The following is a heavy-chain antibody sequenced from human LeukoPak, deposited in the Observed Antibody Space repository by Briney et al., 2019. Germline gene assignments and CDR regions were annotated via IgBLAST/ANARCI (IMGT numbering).Heavy chain of an antibody. J-gene: IGHJ4*02. V-gene: IGHV3-23*01. CDR1: GFTFSSYA. CDR2: ISSDGGSS. CDR3: AKAPSKLGYFDY. Sequence: GGSLRLSCAASGFTFSSYAMSWVRQAPGKGLEWVSAISSDGGSSYYADSVKGRFTISRDNSKNTLYLQMNSLRAEDTAVYYCAKAPSKLGYFDYWGQGTLVTVSP.